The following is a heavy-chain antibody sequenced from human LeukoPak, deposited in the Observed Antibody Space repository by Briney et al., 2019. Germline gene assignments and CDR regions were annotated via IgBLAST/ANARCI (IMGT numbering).Heavy chain of an antibody. CDR3: ATGITGTFGNRDY. V-gene: IGHV3-74*01. CDR2: INSDGSST. J-gene: IGHJ4*02. Sequence: PGGSLRLSCAASGFTFSSYWMHWVRQAPGKGLVWVSRINSDGSSTSYADSVKGRFTISRDNAKNTLYLQMNSLRAEDTAVYYCATGITGTFGNRDYWGQGTLVTVSS. D-gene: IGHD1-7*01. CDR1: GFTFSSYW.